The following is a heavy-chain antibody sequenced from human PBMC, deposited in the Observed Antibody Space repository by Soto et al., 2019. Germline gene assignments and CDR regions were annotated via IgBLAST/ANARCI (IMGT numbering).Heavy chain of an antibody. CDR1: GGSFSGYY. V-gene: IGHV4-34*01. D-gene: IGHD6-19*01. CDR3: ARVRHTGIAVAGYYYYYYVMDV. Sequence: SETLSLTCAVYGGSFSGYYRSWIRQPPGKGLEWIGEINHSGSTNYNPSLKSRVTISVDTSKNQFSLKLSSVTAADTAVYYCARVRHTGIAVAGYYYYYYVMDVWVQGTTVTVSS. J-gene: IGHJ6*02. CDR2: INHSGST.